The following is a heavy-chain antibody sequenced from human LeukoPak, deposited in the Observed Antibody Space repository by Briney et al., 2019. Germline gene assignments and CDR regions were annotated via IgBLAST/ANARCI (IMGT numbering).Heavy chain of an antibody. D-gene: IGHD5-18*01. CDR2: ISYDGGST. J-gene: IGHJ6*02. CDR3: ARDFGDTAMGPGYYYGMDV. V-gene: IGHV3-64D*09. Sequence: GGSLRLSCSASGFTFSSYTIHWVRQAPGKGLEYVSSISYDGGSTYYADSVKGRFTISRDNSKNTLFLQMSSLRAEDTAVYYCARDFGDTAMGPGYYYGMDVWGQGTTVTVSS. CDR1: GFTFSSYT.